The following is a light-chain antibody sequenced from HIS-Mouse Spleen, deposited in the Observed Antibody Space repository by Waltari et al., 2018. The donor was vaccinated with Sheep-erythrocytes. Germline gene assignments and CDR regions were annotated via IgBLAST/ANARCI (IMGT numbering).Light chain of an antibody. J-gene: IGLJ2*01. Sequence: SYDLTQPPSVSVSPGQTASITCSGHKLGDKYACWSQPKPGQSPVLVIYQDSKPPSGIPERFSGSNSGNTATLTISGTQAMDEADYYCQAWDSSTAVFGGGTKLTVL. V-gene: IGLV3-1*01. CDR1: KLGDKY. CDR3: QAWDSSTAV. CDR2: QDS.